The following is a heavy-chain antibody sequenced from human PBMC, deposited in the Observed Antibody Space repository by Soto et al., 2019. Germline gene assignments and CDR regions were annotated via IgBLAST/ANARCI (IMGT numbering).Heavy chain of an antibody. CDR2: ISSSSSYI. V-gene: IGHV3-21*01. J-gene: IGHJ6*02. D-gene: IGHD3-16*01. Sequence: GGSLRLSCAASGFTFSSYSMNWVRQAPGKGLEWVSSISSSSSYIYYADSVKGRFTISRDNAKNSLYLQMNSLRAEDTAVYYCARKPGGGNYYYYYGMDVWGQGTTVTVSS. CDR1: GFTFSSYS. CDR3: ARKPGGGNYYYYYGMDV.